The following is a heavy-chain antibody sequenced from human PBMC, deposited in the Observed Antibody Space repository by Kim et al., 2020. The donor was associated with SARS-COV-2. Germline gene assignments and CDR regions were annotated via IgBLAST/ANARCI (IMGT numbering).Heavy chain of an antibody. J-gene: IGHJ4*02. D-gene: IGHD3-22*01. CDR3: ARQYSSGYYAQY. Sequence: NYAPSLKSRVTISVDTPKNECSLRLTSVTAADTAVYYCARQYSSGYYAQYWGQGTLVTVSS. V-gene: IGHV4-34*01.